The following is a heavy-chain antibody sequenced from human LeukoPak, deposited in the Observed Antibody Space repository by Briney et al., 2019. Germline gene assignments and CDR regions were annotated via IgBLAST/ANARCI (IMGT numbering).Heavy chain of an antibody. CDR2: ITTGRGET. Sequence: ASVKVSCKASGYTFTDYALHWVRQAPGQSLEWMGWITTGRGETRYSQEFQRRITFTRDTSASTVYMDLSDLRSEDTAVYYCASGSSGWPNWGQGTLVTVSS. CDR3: ASGSSGWPN. J-gene: IGHJ4*02. V-gene: IGHV1-3*03. CDR1: GYTFTDYA. D-gene: IGHD6-19*01.